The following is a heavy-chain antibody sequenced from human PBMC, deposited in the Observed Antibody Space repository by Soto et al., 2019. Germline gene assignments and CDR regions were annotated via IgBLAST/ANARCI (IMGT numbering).Heavy chain of an antibody. V-gene: IGHV1-69*02. D-gene: IGHD3-10*01. CDR3: ASKWFGEPHKFDY. CDR2: IIPILGIA. J-gene: IGHJ4*02. CDR1: GGTFSSYT. Sequence: SVKVSCKASGGTFSSYTISWVRQAPGQGLEWMGRIIPILGIANYAQKFQGRVTITADKSTSTAYMELSSLRSEDTAVYYCASKWFGEPHKFDYRGQGALVTVSS.